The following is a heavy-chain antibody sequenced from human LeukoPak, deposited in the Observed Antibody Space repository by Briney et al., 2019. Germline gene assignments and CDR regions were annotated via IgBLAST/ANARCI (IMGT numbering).Heavy chain of an antibody. D-gene: IGHD3-22*01. CDR1: GFTFSSYS. CDR2: ISSSSSYI. Sequence: PGGSLRLSCAASGFTFSSYSMNWVRQAPGKGLEWVSSISSSSSYIYYADSVKGRFTISRDNAKNSLYLQMNSLRAEDTAVYYCARGLSNYDSSVIGVGYWGQGTLVTVSS. V-gene: IGHV3-21*01. J-gene: IGHJ4*02. CDR3: ARGLSNYDSSVIGVGY.